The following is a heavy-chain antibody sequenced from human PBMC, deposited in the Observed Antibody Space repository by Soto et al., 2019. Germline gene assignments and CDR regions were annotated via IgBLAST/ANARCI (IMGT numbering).Heavy chain of an antibody. D-gene: IGHD1-26*01. CDR3: ARDEGGSYYAGGFDY. J-gene: IGHJ4*02. CDR2: ISSSSSYI. CDR1: GFTFSSYS. Sequence: EVQLVESGGGLVKPGGSLRLSCAASGFTFSSYSMNWVRQAPEKGLEWVSSISSSSSYIYYADSVKGRFTISRDNAKNSLYLQMNSLRAEDTAVYYCARDEGGSYYAGGFDYWGQGTLVTVSS. V-gene: IGHV3-21*01.